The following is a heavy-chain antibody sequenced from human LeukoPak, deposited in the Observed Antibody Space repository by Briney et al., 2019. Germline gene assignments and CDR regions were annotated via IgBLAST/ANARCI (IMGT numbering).Heavy chain of an antibody. V-gene: IGHV1-24*01. D-gene: IGHD2-2*01. CDR2: FDPEDGET. J-gene: IGHJ3*02. Sequence: GASVKVSCKVSGYTLTELSMHWVRQAPGKGLEWMGGFDPEDGETIYAQKFQGRVTMTEDTSTDTAYMELSSLRSEDTAVYYCATDSFGVVPAATLGSGAFDIWGQGTMVTVSS. CDR3: ATDSFGVVPAATLGSGAFDI. CDR1: GYTLTELS.